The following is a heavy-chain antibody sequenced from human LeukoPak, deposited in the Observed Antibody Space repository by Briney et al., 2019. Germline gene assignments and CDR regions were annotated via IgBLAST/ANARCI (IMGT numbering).Heavy chain of an antibody. D-gene: IGHD5-12*01. CDR3: ARPARSGDERNGMDV. J-gene: IGHJ6*02. V-gene: IGHV5-51*01. CDR1: GYSFTSYW. CDR2: IYPGDSDT. Sequence: GESLKISCKGSGYSFTSYWIGWVRQMPGKGLEWMGIIYPGDSDTRYSPSFQGQVTISADKSISTAYLQWSSLKASDTAIYYCARPARSGDERNGMDVWGQGATVTVSS.